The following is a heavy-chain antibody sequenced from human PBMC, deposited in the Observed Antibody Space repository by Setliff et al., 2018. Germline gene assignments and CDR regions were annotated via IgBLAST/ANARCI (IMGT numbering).Heavy chain of an antibody. J-gene: IGHJ4*02. CDR1: GGTFSDYH. Sequence: SETLSLTCAAYGGTFSDYHWTWIRQSSEKGLEWIGEINHRGSANYNPSLKSRVTISIDTSKDQFSLKLISMTAADTAVYYCARGRNIAARLLDSWGQGTLVTVSS. D-gene: IGHD6-6*01. V-gene: IGHV4-34*01. CDR3: ARGRNIAARLLDS. CDR2: INHRGSA.